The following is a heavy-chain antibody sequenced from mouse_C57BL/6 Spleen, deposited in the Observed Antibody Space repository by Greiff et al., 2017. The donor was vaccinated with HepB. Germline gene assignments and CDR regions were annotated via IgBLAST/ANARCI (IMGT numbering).Heavy chain of an antibody. CDR1: GYTFTSYT. D-gene: IGHD2-3*01. Sequence: VQLQQSGAELARPGASVKMSCKASGYTFTSYTMHWVKQRPGQGLEWIGYINPSSGYTKYNQKFKDKATLTADKSSSTAYMQLGSLTSEDSAVYYCARYDGYFFAYWGQGTLVTVSA. J-gene: IGHJ3*01. CDR3: ARYDGYFFAY. CDR2: INPSSGYT. V-gene: IGHV1-4*01.